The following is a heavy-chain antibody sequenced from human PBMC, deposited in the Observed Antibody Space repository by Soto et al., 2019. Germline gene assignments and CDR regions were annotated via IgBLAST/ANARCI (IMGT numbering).Heavy chain of an antibody. D-gene: IGHD3-10*01. J-gene: IGHJ4*02. CDR3: AKAYRPTYYYGSGQFEFDY. Sequence: PGGSLRLSCAASGFTFDDYAMHWVRQAPGKGLEWVSGISWNSGSIGYADSVKGRFTISRDNAKNSLYLQMNSLRAEDTALYYCAKAYRPTYYYGSGQFEFDYWGQGTLVTVSS. CDR2: ISWNSGSI. V-gene: IGHV3-9*01. CDR1: GFTFDDYA.